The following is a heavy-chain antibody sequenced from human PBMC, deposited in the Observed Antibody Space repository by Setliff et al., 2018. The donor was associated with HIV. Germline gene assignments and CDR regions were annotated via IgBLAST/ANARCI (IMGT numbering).Heavy chain of an antibody. D-gene: IGHD5-12*01. CDR2: INHSGST. CDR3: ARGATLLPGYSDRWEYFYMDV. Sequence: PSETLSLTCAVFGGSFTDIGGSFTVYYWIWFRQPPGKGLAWIREINHSGSTPYNPFLKRRFTISVDTSKNQFSLRLNSVTAADTAVYYCARGATLLPGYSDRWEYFYMDVWGKGTTVTVSS. V-gene: IGHV4-34*01. CDR1: GGSFTDIGGSFTVYY. J-gene: IGHJ6*03.